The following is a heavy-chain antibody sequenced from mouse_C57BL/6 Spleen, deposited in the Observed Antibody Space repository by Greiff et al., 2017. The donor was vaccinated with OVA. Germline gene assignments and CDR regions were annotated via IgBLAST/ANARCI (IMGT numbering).Heavy chain of an antibody. CDR1: GYTFTSYW. CDR3: ASPHYYGSRHLGYFDV. J-gene: IGHJ1*03. D-gene: IGHD1-1*01. Sequence: VQLQQPGAELVMPGASVKLSCKASGYTFTSYWMHWVKQRPGQGLEWIGEIDPSDSSTNYNQKFKGKSTLTVDKSSSTAYMQLSSLTSEDSAVYYCASPHYYGSRHLGYFDVWGTGTTVTVSS. CDR2: IDPSDSST. V-gene: IGHV1-69*01.